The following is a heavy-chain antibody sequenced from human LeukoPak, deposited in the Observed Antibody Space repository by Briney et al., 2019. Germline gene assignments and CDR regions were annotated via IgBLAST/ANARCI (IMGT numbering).Heavy chain of an antibody. J-gene: IGHJ4*02. CDR3: AKNRDSSDYPRDFDY. Sequence: PGGSLRLSCAASRFTFSSYGMHWVRQTPGKGLEWVAFIRHDGSYQQYADSVKGRFTVSRDNSKDTVYLQMNGLRTEDTAVYYCAKNRDSSDYPRDFDYWGQGTLVTVSS. D-gene: IGHD6-19*01. V-gene: IGHV3-30*02. CDR2: IRHDGSYQ. CDR1: RFTFSSYG.